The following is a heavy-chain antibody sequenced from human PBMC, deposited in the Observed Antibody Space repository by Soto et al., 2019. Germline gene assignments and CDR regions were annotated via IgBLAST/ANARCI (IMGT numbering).Heavy chain of an antibody. J-gene: IGHJ6*02. V-gene: IGHV3-7*01. Sequence: GGSLRLSCASAGFTFINYGMSCVLHTPGKRLECVANRKQDGSEKYYVDSVKGRFTISRDNPKNSLYLQMNSLRAEDTAVYYCARDGYDILTGYHIGGMDVWGQGTTVTVSS. CDR2: RKQDGSEK. D-gene: IGHD3-9*01. CDR1: GFTFINYG. CDR3: ARDGYDILTGYHIGGMDV.